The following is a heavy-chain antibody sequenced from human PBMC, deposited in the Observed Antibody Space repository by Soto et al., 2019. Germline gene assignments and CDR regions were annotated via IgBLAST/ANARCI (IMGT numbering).Heavy chain of an antibody. J-gene: IGHJ6*02. Sequence: PSETLSLTCTVSGGSISSYYWSWIRQPAGKGLEWIGRIYTSGSTNYNPSLKSRVTMSVDTSKNQFSLKLNSVTAADTAVYYCVRDRYDRDGYYYGMGVWGQGTTVTVSS. CDR3: VRDRYDRDGYYYGMGV. V-gene: IGHV4-4*07. D-gene: IGHD3-22*01. CDR1: GGSISSYY. CDR2: IYTSGST.